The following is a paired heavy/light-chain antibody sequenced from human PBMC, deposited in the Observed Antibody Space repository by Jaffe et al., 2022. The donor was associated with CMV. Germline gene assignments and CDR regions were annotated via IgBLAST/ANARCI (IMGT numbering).Heavy chain of an antibody. V-gene: IGHV3-21*01. D-gene: IGHD2-2*01. CDR3: ARDNISYCSSTSCYGGWYYYGMDV. CDR2: ISSSSSYI. J-gene: IGHJ6*02. CDR1: GFTFSSYS. Sequence: EVQLVESGGGLVKPGGSLRLSCAASGFTFSSYSMNWVRQAPGKGLEWVSSISSSSSYIYYADSVKGRFTISRDNAKNSLYLQMNSLRAEDTAVYYCARDNISYCSSTSCYGGWYYYGMDVWGQGTTVTVSS.
Light chain of an antibody. CDR3: AAWDDSLSGPKV. CDR1: SSNIGSNY. J-gene: IGLJ2*01. Sequence: QSVLTQPPSASGTPGQRVTISCSGSSSNIGSNYVYWYQQLPGTAPKLLIYRNNQRPSGVPDRFSGSKSGTSASLAISGLRSEDEADYYCAAWDDSLSGPKVFGGGTKLTVL. V-gene: IGLV1-47*01. CDR2: RNN.